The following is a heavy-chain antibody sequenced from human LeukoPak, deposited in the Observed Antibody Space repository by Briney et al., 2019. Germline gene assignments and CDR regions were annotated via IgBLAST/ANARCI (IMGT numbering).Heavy chain of an antibody. CDR3: ARLIFSHSSGWYYFDY. V-gene: IGHV4-39*07. J-gene: IGHJ4*02. D-gene: IGHD6-19*01. CDR1: GGSISSSPYY. CDR2: IYYSGST. Sequence: PSETLSLTCTVSGGSISSSPYYWGWIRQPPGKGLEWIGTIYYSGSTYYTPSLKSRVTISVDTSKNQFSLKLSSVTAADTAVYYCARLIFSHSSGWYYFDYWGQGTLVTVSS.